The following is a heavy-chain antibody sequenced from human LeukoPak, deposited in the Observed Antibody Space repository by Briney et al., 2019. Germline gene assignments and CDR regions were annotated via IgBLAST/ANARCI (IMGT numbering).Heavy chain of an antibody. CDR1: GFTFSSYG. V-gene: IGHV3-30*02. Sequence: PGGSVRLSCAASGFTFSSYGMHWIRQAPGKGLEWVAFIRYDGSNKYYADSVKGRFTISRDNSKNTLYLQMNSLRAEDTAVYYCASPYRGYYYDSSGYYAPFDYWGQGTLVTVSS. D-gene: IGHD3-22*01. J-gene: IGHJ4*02. CDR2: IRYDGSNK. CDR3: ASPYRGYYYDSSGYYAPFDY.